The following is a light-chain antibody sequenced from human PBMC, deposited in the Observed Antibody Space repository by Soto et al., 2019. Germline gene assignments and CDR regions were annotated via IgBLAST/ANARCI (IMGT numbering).Light chain of an antibody. CDR1: QSVSSSY. Sequence: EIVLTQPPGTLSLSPGQRATLSCRASQSVSSSYLAWYLQKPGQAPRLLIYGASSRATGIPDRFSGSGSGTDFTLTISRLEPEDFAVYYCQQYGSSSWTFGQGTKV. V-gene: IGKV3-20*01. CDR2: GAS. J-gene: IGKJ1*01. CDR3: QQYGSSSWT.